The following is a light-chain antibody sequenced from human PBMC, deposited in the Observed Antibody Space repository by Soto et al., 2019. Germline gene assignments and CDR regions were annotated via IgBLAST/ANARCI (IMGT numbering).Light chain of an antibody. J-gene: IGKJ1*01. V-gene: IGKV1-5*03. CDR1: QTISSW. CDR3: PHYNSYSEA. Sequence: DIQMTQSPSTLSGSVGDRVTITCRASQTISSWLAWYQQKPGKAPKLLIYKASTLKSGGPSRFSGSGSGTEFTLTISCLQTDEFATDYCPHYNSYSEAFGQETKVDIK. CDR2: KAS.